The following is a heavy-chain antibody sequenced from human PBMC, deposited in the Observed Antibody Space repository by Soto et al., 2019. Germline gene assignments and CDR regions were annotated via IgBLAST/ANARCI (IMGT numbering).Heavy chain of an antibody. CDR2: IIPIFGTA. J-gene: IGHJ6*02. CDR1: GGNFSSYA. D-gene: IGHD5-18*01. Sequence: SVKVSCKASGGNFSSYAIRRVRQAPGQGRAWMGGIIPIFGTANYAQKFQGRVTITADESTSTAYMELSSLRSEDTAVYYCASTKRGYSYGSYYYYYYGMDVWGQGTTVTVS. V-gene: IGHV1-69*13. CDR3: ASTKRGYSYGSYYYYYYGMDV.